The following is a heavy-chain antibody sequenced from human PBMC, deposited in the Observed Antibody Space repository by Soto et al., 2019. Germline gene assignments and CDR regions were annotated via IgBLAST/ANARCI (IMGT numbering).Heavy chain of an antibody. CDR3: ARDQKGSSWYLELQGAFDI. CDR1: GFTFSSYW. CDR2: IKQDGSEK. Sequence: GGSLRLSCAASGFTFSSYWMSWVRQAPGKGLEWVANIKQDGSEKYYVDSVKGRFTISRDNAKNSLYLQMNSLRAEDTAVYYCARDQKGSSWYLELQGAFDIWGQGTMVTVSS. V-gene: IGHV3-7*05. D-gene: IGHD6-13*01. J-gene: IGHJ3*02.